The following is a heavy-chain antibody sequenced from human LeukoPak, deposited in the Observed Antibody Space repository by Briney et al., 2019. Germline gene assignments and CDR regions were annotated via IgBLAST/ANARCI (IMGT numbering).Heavy chain of an antibody. CDR1: GFTVSSNY. J-gene: IGHJ3*02. Sequence: GGSLRLSCAASGFTVSSNYMSWVRQAPGKGLEWVSVIYSGGSTYYADSVKGRFTISRDNSKNTLYLQMNSLRAEDTAVYYCARKRWLQLGGNAFDIWGQGTMVTVSS. V-gene: IGHV3-53*01. CDR2: IYSGGST. CDR3: ARKRWLQLGGNAFDI. D-gene: IGHD5-24*01.